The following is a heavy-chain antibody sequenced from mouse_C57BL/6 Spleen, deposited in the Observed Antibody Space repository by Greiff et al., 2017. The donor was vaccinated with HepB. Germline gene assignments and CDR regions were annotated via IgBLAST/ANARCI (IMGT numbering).Heavy chain of an antibody. J-gene: IGHJ2*01. CDR1: GFTFSSYG. D-gene: IGHD1-1*01. Sequence: EVKLMESGGDLVKPGGSLKLSCAASGFTFSSYGMSWVRQTPDKRLEWVATISSGGSYTYYPDSVKGRFTISRDNAKNTLYLQMSSLKSEDTAMYYCARQGNYITTVVATDFDYWGQGTTLTVSS. V-gene: IGHV5-6*01. CDR2: ISSGGSYT. CDR3: ARQGNYITTVVATDFDY.